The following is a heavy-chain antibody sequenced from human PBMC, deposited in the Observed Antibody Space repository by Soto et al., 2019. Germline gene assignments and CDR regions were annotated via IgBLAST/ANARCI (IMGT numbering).Heavy chain of an antibody. D-gene: IGHD3-9*01. Sequence: GASVKVSCKASGYTFTSYAMHWVRQAPGQRLEWMGWINAGNGNTKYSQKFQGRVTITRDTSASTAYMELSSLRSEDTAVYYCARVGALRYFDWLSRNYGMDVWGQGTTVTVSS. J-gene: IGHJ6*02. V-gene: IGHV1-3*01. CDR3: ARVGALRYFDWLSRNYGMDV. CDR1: GYTFTSYA. CDR2: INAGNGNT.